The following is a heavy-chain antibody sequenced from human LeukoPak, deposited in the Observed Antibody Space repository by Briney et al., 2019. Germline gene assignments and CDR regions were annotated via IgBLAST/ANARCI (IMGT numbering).Heavy chain of an antibody. Sequence: SVKVSCTASGGTFSSYAISWVRQAPGQGLEWMGGIIPIFGTASYAQKFQGRVTITADESTSTAYMELSSLRSGDTAVYYCARDVGYCSSTSCTTPVDNWFDPWGQGTLVTVSS. CDR1: GGTFSSYA. D-gene: IGHD2-2*01. V-gene: IGHV1-69*13. CDR3: ARDVGYCSSTSCTTPVDNWFDP. J-gene: IGHJ5*02. CDR2: IIPIFGTA.